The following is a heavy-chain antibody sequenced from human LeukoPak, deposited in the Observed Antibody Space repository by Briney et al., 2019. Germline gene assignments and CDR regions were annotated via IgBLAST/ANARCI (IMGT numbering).Heavy chain of an antibody. Sequence: GGSLRLSCAASGFTFSSYAMSWVRQPPGKGLEWVSYISSSSTSIYYADSVKRRFTISRDNAKNSLYLQMNSLRDDDTAVYYCASSDDYGGNRFDYWGQGTLVTVSS. CDR2: ISSSSTSI. D-gene: IGHD4-23*01. CDR1: GFTFSSYA. V-gene: IGHV3-48*02. J-gene: IGHJ4*02. CDR3: ASSDDYGGNRFDY.